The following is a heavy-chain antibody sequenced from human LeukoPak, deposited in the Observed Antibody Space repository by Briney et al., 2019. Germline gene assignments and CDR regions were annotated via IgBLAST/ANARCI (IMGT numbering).Heavy chain of an antibody. CDR1: GGTFSSYA. Sequence: ASVKVSCKASGGTFSSYAISWVRQAPGQGLEWMGRIVPIFGTANYAQKFQGRVTITTDESTSTAYMELSSLRSEDTAVYYCARTGLGFLDDYWGQGTLVTVSS. D-gene: IGHD1-1*01. CDR3: ARTGLGFLDDY. CDR2: IVPIFGTA. V-gene: IGHV1-69*05. J-gene: IGHJ4*02.